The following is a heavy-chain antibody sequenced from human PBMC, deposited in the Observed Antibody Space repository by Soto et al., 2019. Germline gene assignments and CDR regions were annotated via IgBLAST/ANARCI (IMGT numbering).Heavy chain of an antibody. V-gene: IGHV3-15*07. CDR2: IKSKTDGGTT. J-gene: IGHJ6*02. CDR1: GFTFSNAW. D-gene: IGHD7-27*01. Sequence: EVQLVESGGGLVKPGGSLRLSCAASGFTFSNAWMNWVRQAPGKGLEWVGRIKSKTDGGTTDYAAPVKGRFTISRDDSKNTLYLQMNSLKTEDTAVYYCTTDPSPWGAYYYYGMDVWGQGTTVTVSS. CDR3: TTDPSPWGAYYYYGMDV.